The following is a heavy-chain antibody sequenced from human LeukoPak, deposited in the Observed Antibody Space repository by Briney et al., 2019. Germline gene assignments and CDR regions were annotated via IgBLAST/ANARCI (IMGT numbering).Heavy chain of an antibody. Sequence: GECLQISCKGLGYSFSSYSIGWVRQMPGKGLEWMGIINPNVSDTRYSPSFQDQVTISADKSFSTAYLQWSSLKASDTAMYYCARQYYDFWSGYPRQTYYFDYWGQGTLVTVSS. J-gene: IGHJ4*02. CDR3: ARQYYDFWSGYPRQTYYFDY. CDR1: GYSFSSYS. CDR2: INPNVSDT. D-gene: IGHD3-3*01. V-gene: IGHV5-51*01.